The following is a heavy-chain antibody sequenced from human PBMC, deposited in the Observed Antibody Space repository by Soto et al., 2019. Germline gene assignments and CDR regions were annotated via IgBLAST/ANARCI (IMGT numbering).Heavy chain of an antibody. CDR3: AKDLGVVITSFDY. CDR1: GFTFSSYG. D-gene: IGHD3-22*01. Sequence: GGSLRLSCSASGFTFSSYGMHWVRQAPGKGLEWVAFMSYDGNNKYYIDSVKGRFTISRDNSKNTLYLQMNSLRAEDTAVYYCAKDLGVVITSFDYWGQGTLVTVSS. CDR2: MSYDGNNK. J-gene: IGHJ4*02. V-gene: IGHV3-30*18.